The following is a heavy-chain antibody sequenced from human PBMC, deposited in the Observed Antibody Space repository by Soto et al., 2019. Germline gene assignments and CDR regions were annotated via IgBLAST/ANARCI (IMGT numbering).Heavy chain of an antibody. V-gene: IGHV3-7*01. D-gene: IGHD4-17*01. Sequence: GGSLRLSCAASGFTFSSYWMSWVRQAPWKGLEWVANIKQDGSEKYYVDSVKGRFTISRDNAKNSLYLQMNSLRAEDTAVYYCARVISGYGDYYYYYGMDVWGQGTTVTVSS. J-gene: IGHJ6*02. CDR2: IKQDGSEK. CDR1: GFTFSSYW. CDR3: ARVISGYGDYYYYYGMDV.